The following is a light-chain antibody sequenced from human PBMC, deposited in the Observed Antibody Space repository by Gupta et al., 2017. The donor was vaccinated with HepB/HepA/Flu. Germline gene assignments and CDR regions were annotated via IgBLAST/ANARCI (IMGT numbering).Light chain of an antibody. V-gene: IGLV2-14*03. CDR3: SSYTSSGAVV. J-gene: IGLJ2*01. CDR1: SSDVGGYNY. Sequence: QSALTQPASVSGSPGQSITISCTGTSSDVGGYNYVSWYQQHPGKAPELMIYDVSKRPSGVSDRFSGSKSGNTASLTISGLQAEDEADYYCSSYTSSGAVVFGGGTKLTVL. CDR2: DVS.